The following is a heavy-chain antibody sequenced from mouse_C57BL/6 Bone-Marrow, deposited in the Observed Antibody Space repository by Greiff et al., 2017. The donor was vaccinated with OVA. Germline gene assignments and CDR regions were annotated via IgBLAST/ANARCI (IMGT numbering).Heavy chain of an antibody. D-gene: IGHD1-1*02. CDR1: GYTFTSYW. J-gene: IGHJ3*01. V-gene: IGHV1-55*01. Sequence: QVQLQQPGAELVKPGASVKMSCKASGYTFTSYWITWVKQRPGQGLEWIGDIYPGSGSTNYNEKFKSKATLTVDTSSSTAYMQLSSLTSEDSAVYYCARGGVGTEPVDDWGQGTLVTVSA. CDR2: IYPGSGST. CDR3: ARGGVGTEPVDD.